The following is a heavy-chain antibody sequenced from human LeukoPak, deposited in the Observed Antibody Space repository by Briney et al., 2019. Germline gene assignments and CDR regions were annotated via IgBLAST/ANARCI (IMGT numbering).Heavy chain of an antibody. CDR2: IYYSGST. CDR3: ARDRQGYCTNGVCPDYFDY. CDR1: GGSISSGGYY. Sequence: SQTLSLTCTVSGGSISSGGYYWSWIRQHPGKGLEWIGYIYYSGSTYYNPSLKSRVTISVDTSKSQFSLKLSSVTAADTAVYYCARDRQGYCTNGVCPDYFDYCGQGTLVTVSS. D-gene: IGHD2-8*01. J-gene: IGHJ4*02. V-gene: IGHV4-31*03.